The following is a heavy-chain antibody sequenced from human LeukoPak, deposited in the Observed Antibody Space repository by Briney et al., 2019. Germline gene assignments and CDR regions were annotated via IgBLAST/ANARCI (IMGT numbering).Heavy chain of an antibody. Sequence: PGGSLRLSCAASGFTFSSYAMSWVRQAPGKGLEWVSAISGSGGSTYYADSVKGRFTISRDNAKNSLYLQMNSLRAEDTAVYYCASNPRFLEWSPRPYYYYMDVWGKGTTVTVSS. CDR1: GFTFSSYA. V-gene: IGHV3-23*01. J-gene: IGHJ6*03. CDR3: ASNPRFLEWSPRPYYYYMDV. CDR2: ISGSGGST. D-gene: IGHD3-3*01.